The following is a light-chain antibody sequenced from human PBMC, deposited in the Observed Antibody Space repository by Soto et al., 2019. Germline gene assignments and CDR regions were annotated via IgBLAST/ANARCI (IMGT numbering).Light chain of an antibody. V-gene: IGKV1-5*01. CDR1: QRINSW. J-gene: IGKJ1*01. CDR2: DVS. Sequence: DLSMYQSTSTVSACDGERVTITVRASQRINSWLAWYQQKPGKAPKLLIYDVSSLESGVPSRFSGSGSGTEFTLTIISLQPEDFATYYCQQYITFWKCGQGTKVDIK. CDR3: QQYITFWK.